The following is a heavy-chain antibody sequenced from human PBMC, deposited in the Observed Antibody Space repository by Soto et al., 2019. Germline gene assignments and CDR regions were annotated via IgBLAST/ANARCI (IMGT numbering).Heavy chain of an antibody. J-gene: IGHJ6*02. CDR2: IMPIFRAP. V-gene: IGHV1-69*12. CDR1: GGAFSDYA. CDR3: ASWLKGPDIVSYYYGMDV. Sequence: QVQLVQSGAEVKKPGSSVKVSCKASGGAFSDYAFSWVRQAPGQGLEWLGGIMPIFRAPDYAQKFQGRVTITADEFTRTAYVEMNSLRSEDTAVYYCASWLKGPDIVSYYYGMDVWGQGTTVTVS. D-gene: IGHD5-12*01.